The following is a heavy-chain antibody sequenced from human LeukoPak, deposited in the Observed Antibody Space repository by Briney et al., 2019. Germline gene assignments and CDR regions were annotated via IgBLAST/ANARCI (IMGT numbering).Heavy chain of an antibody. V-gene: IGHV3-23*01. CDR1: GITLSNYG. CDR3: AKLGVVIRVILVGYHKEAYYFDS. J-gene: IGHJ4*02. D-gene: IGHD3-22*01. Sequence: PGGSLRLFCAVSGITLSNYGMSWVRQAPGKGLEWVAGISDSGGSTNYADSVKGRFTISRDNPKNTLYLQMNSLRAEDTAVYFCAKLGVVIRVILVGYHKEAYYFDSWGQGALVTVSS. CDR2: ISDSGGST.